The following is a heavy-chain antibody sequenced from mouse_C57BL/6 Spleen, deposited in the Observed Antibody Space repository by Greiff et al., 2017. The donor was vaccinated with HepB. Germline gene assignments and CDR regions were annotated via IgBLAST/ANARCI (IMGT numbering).Heavy chain of an antibody. Sequence: VQLQQSGPELVKPGASVKMSCKASGYTFTDYYMHWVKQSPGRSLEWIGYINPNNGGTNYNQKFKGKATLTVNNSSSTAYMELRSLTSEDSAVYYCARREGTPFHWYFDVWGTGTTVTVSS. V-gene: IGHV1-22*01. CDR2: INPNNGGT. CDR1: GYTFTDYY. J-gene: IGHJ1*03. CDR3: ARREGTPFHWYFDV.